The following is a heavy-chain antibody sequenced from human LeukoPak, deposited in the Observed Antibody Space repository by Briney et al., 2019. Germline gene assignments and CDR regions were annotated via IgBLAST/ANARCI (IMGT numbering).Heavy chain of an antibody. Sequence: GTLRLSCAPSGFTFSTYWMSWGRQAPGNGLGWVANIKQAVSERHSADSVKGRFTISRDNAKNSLYLQMDSLRAEDTAVYYCARGGNGVNVGYCDYWGQGILVTVSS. CDR3: ARGGNGVNVGYCDY. D-gene: IGHD5-12*01. V-gene: IGHV3-7*04. CDR1: GFTFSTYW. CDR2: IKQAVSER. J-gene: IGHJ4*02.